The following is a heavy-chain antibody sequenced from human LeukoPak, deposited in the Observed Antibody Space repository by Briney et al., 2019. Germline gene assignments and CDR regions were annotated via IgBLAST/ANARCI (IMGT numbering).Heavy chain of an antibody. CDR1: GFTFDDYA. V-gene: IGHV3-9*01. CDR3: AKDMGFVVTTGGTFDY. J-gene: IGHJ4*02. CDR2: ISWNSGSI. D-gene: IGHD4-17*01. Sequence: PGGSLRLSCAASGFTFDDYAMHWVRQAPGKGLEWVSGISWNSGSIGYADSVKGRFTISRDNAKNSLYLQMNSLRAEDTALYYCAKDMGFVVTTGGTFDYWGQGTLVTVSS.